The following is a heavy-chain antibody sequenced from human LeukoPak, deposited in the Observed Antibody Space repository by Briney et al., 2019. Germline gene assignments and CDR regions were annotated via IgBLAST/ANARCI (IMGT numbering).Heavy chain of an antibody. Sequence: GGSLRLSCAASGFSFSNYGMNWVRQAPGKGLEWVSGITGHGDTTYYADSVKGRFTISRDNSRNTVYLQMNSLRAEDTAVYYCARGVYPSQLDYWGQGTLVTVSS. CDR3: ARGVYPSQLDY. CDR2: ITGHGDTT. CDR1: GFSFSNYG. V-gene: IGHV3-23*01. D-gene: IGHD5/OR15-5a*01. J-gene: IGHJ4*02.